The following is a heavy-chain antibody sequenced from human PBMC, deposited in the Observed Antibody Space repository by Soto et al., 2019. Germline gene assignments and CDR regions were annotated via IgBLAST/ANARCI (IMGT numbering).Heavy chain of an antibody. CDR2: ISYSGGST. V-gene: IGHV1-46*01. Sequence: SCAASGFTFSTYNMNWVRQAPGKGLEWVSYISYSGGSTSYAQKFQGRVTMTRDTSTSTVYMELSSLRSEDTAVYYCARDGRGFLEWSGYYYYYGMDVWGQGTTVTVSS. CDR1: GFTFSTYN. D-gene: IGHD3-3*01. J-gene: IGHJ6*02. CDR3: ARDGRGFLEWSGYYYYYGMDV.